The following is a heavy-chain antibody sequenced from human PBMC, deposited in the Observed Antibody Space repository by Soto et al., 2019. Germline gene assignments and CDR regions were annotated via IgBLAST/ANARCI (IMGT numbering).Heavy chain of an antibody. J-gene: IGHJ4*02. Sequence: QVQLVQSGAEVKKPGASVKVSCKASGYNFTSYYMHWVRQAPGQGLEWMGIIDPSGGSTSYAQKFQGRVTMTRDTSTSTVYMDLSSLRSEETAVYYCARDLTGGPTYYDFWSGYSPVDYWGLGTLVTVSS. CDR2: IDPSGGST. CDR3: ARDLTGGPTYYDFWSGYSPVDY. V-gene: IGHV1-46*03. CDR1: GYNFTSYY. D-gene: IGHD3-3*01.